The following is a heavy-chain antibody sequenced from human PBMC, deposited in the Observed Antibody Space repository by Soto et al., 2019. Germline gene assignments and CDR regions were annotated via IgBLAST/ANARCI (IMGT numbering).Heavy chain of an antibody. V-gene: IGHV4-59*01. D-gene: IGHD3-10*01. Sequence: SEPLSLTCTVSGGSISTYCWSWIRQPPGKGLEWIGYIYYSGSTNYNPSLKSRVTISVDTSKNQFSLKLSSVTAADTAVYYCGSPGGYYGSASYFWGQGTLGT. CDR1: GGSISTYC. CDR3: GSPGGYYGSASYF. J-gene: IGHJ4*02. CDR2: IYYSGST.